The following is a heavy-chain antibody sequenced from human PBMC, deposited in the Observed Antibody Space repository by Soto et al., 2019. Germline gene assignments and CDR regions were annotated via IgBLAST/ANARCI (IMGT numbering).Heavy chain of an antibody. Sequence: QVQLQLSGPGLMKPSQTLSLTCAISGDSVSSNSAGWNWVRQTPSRGLEWLGRTYYKYKWFNNYAVSVKSRITINPDTSQNQFSLQLDSVTPEDTAVYYCARGSWDDVSGHYYMDVWGKGTTVTVSS. CDR2: TYYKYKWFN. V-gene: IGHV6-1*01. CDR1: GDSVSSNSAG. CDR3: ARGSWDDVSGHYYMDV. J-gene: IGHJ6*03. D-gene: IGHD5-12*01.